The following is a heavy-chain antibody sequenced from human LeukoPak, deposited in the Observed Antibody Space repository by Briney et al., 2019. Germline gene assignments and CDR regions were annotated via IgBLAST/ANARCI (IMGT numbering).Heavy chain of an antibody. D-gene: IGHD4-17*01. J-gene: IGHJ3*02. Sequence: SETLSLTCTVSGGSISSGDYYWSWIRQHPGKGLEWIGYIYYSGSTYYNPSLKSRVTISLDTSKNQFSLKLSSVTAADTAVYYCARGRYGDYHAFDIWGQGTMVTVSS. V-gene: IGHV4-31*03. CDR3: ARGRYGDYHAFDI. CDR2: IYYSGST. CDR1: GGSISSGDYY.